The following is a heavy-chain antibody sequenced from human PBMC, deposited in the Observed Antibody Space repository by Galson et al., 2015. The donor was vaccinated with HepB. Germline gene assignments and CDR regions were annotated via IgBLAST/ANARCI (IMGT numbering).Heavy chain of an antibody. D-gene: IGHD4-23*01. CDR3: ARDYGGNSGRFDY. J-gene: IGHJ4*02. CDR1: GFTFSSYA. CDR2: IWYDGSNK. V-gene: IGHV3-30*04. Sequence: SLRLSCAASGFTFSSYAMHWVRQAPGKGLEWVAVIWYDGSNKYYADSVKGRFTISRDNSKNTLYLQMDSLRAEDTAIYHCARDYGGNSGRFDYWGQGTLVTVSS.